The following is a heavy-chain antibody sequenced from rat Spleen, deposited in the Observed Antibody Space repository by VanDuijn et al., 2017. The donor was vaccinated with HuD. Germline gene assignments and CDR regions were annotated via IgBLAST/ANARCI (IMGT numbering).Heavy chain of an antibody. J-gene: IGHJ3*01. CDR2: ISYSGSS. CDR3: ARSEGVHYYLPFAD. Sequence: EVQLQESGPGLVKPSQSLSLTCSVTGYSITSNYWGWIRKFPGNKMEWIGHISYSGSSGYNPSLKSRISITRDTSKNQFFLQLNSVTTEDTATYYCARSEGVHYYLPFADWGQGTLVTVSS. V-gene: IGHV3-1*01. CDR1: GYSITSNY. D-gene: IGHD1-11*01.